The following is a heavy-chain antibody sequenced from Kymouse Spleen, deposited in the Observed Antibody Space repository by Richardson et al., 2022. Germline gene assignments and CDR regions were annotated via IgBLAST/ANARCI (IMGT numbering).Heavy chain of an antibody. J-gene: IGHJ6*02. CDR3: ARHIAAAGYYYYYGMDV. CDR1: GYSFTSYW. D-gene: IGHD6-13*01. CDR2: IYPGDSDT. V-gene: IGHV5-51*01. Sequence: EVQLVQSGAEVKKPGESLKISCKGSGYSFTSYWIGWVRQMPGKGLEWMGIIYPGDSDTRYSPSFQGQVTISADKSISTAYLQWSSLKASDTAMYYCARHIAAAGYYYYYGMDVWGQGTTVTVSS.